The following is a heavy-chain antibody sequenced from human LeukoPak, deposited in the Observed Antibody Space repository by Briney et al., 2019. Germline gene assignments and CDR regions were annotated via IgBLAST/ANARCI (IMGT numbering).Heavy chain of an antibody. V-gene: IGHV3-66*01. CDR1: GFTVSSNY. CDR3: AREVRTMVRGVINNWFDP. Sequence: GGSLRLSCAASGFTVSSNYMSWVRQAPGKGLEWVSVIYSGGSTYYVDSVKGRFTISRDNSKNTLYLQMNSLRAEDTAVYYCAREVRTMVRGVINNWFDPWGQGTLVTVSS. J-gene: IGHJ5*02. CDR2: IYSGGST. D-gene: IGHD3-10*01.